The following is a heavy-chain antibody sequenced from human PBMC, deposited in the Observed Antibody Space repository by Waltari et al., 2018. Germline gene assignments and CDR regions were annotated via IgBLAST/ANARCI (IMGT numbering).Heavy chain of an antibody. J-gene: IGHJ3*02. CDR1: GCTFSDYW. V-gene: IGHV3-7*01. CDR3: ARGKAFDI. CDR2: IIEDGSES. Sequence: VQLVESGGGLVQPGGSLDLYCLAPGCTFSDYWMTWVRQTPWKDLGWVANIIEDGSESYYVDSVKGRFSMSRDNARNSLSLQMNNLRVEDTAVYYCARGKAFDIWGQGTTVTVS.